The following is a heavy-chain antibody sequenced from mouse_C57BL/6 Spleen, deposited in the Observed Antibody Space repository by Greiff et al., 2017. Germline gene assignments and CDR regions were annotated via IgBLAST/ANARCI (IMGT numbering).Heavy chain of an antibody. J-gene: IGHJ2*01. Sequence: QVQLKQPGAELVKPGASVKLSCKASGYTFTSYWMHWVKQRPGQGLEWIGMIHPNSGSTNYNEKFKSKATLTVDKSSSTAYMQLSSLTSEDSAVYYCARGKSHYYGSSYVYFDYWCQGTTLTVSS. V-gene: IGHV1-64*01. CDR2: IHPNSGST. D-gene: IGHD1-1*01. CDR1: GYTFTSYW. CDR3: ARGKSHYYGSSYVYFDY.